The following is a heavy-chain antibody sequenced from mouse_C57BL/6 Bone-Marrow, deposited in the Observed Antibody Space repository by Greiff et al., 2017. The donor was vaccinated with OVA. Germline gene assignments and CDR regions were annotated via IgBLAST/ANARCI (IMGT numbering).Heavy chain of an antibody. J-gene: IGHJ3*01. Sequence: VHLVESGAELARPGASVKMSCKASGYTFTSYTMHWVKQRPGQGLEWIGYINPSSGYTKYNQKFKDKATLTADKSSRTAYMQLSSLTSEDSAVYYCAREDGNWFAYWGQGTLVTVSA. V-gene: IGHV1-4*01. CDR3: AREDGNWFAY. CDR1: GYTFTSYT. D-gene: IGHD2-1*01. CDR2: INPSSGYT.